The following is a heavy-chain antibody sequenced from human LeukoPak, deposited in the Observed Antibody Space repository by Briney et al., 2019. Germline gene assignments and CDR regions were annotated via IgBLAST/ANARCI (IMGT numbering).Heavy chain of an antibody. D-gene: IGHD6-13*01. Sequence: ASVKVSCKASGYTFTSYDMHWVRQAPGQGLEWMGIINTSGGRTSYAQKFQGRVTMTRDTSTSTVSMELSSLRSEDTAVYYCARDIRTSQGIAAAYHWGQGTLVTVSS. CDR2: INTSGGRT. V-gene: IGHV1-46*01. CDR3: ARDIRTSQGIAAAYH. CDR1: GYTFTSYD. J-gene: IGHJ4*02.